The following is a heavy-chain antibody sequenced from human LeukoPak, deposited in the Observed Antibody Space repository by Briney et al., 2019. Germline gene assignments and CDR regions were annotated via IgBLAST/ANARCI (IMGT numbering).Heavy chain of an antibody. CDR3: AKGAQQLVYWVDY. CDR1: GFTFSNYV. D-gene: IGHD6-13*01. J-gene: IGHJ4*02. CDR2: IGARGDFT. Sequence: GGSLRLSCAASGFTFSNYVISWVRQAPGKGLEWVSAIGARGDFTYYADSVKGRFTISRDNSKNTLYLQKNSLRAEDTAVYYCAKGAQQLVYWVDYWGQGTLVTVSS. V-gene: IGHV3-23*01.